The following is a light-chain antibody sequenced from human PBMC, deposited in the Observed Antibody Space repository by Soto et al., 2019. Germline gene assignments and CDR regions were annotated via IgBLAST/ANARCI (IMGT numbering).Light chain of an antibody. CDR1: QSVDSRF. CDR2: CAS. J-gene: IGKJ1*01. CDR3: QQYDSSRS. V-gene: IGKV3-20*01. Sequence: EIVLTQSPGTLSLSPGERVTLSCRASQSVDSRFLAWYQQKPGQAPRLLVYCASIRATGIPDRFSGSGSGTDFTLSIRRPEPEDFAVYYCQQYDSSRSFGQGTKVEMK.